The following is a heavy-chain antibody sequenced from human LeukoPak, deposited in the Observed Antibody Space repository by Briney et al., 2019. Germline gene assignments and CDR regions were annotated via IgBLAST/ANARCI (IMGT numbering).Heavy chain of an antibody. J-gene: IGHJ2*01. CDR1: GGSISSSSYY. V-gene: IGHV4-39*07. D-gene: IGHD3-10*01. Sequence: PSETLSLTCTVSGGSISSSSYYWRWIRQPPGEGLEWIANIYYTGSTYYNPSLKSRVTISVDTSKNQFSLRLSSVTAADTALYYCAGERNFDWYLDLWGRGTLVTVSS. CDR2: IYYTGST. CDR3: AGERNFDWYLDL.